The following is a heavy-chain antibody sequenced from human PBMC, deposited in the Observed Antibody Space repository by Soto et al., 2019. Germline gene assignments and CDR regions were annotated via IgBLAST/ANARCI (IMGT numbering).Heavy chain of an antibody. D-gene: IGHD3-10*01. CDR1: GFTFDDYA. CDR2: ISWNSGSM. Sequence: SLQLSCAASGFTFDDYAMHWVRQAPGKGLEWVSGISWNSGSMGYADSVKGRFTISRDNVKSSLYLQMNSLRAEDTALYYCAKDRYDYYGSESNYGMDVWGQGTTVTVSS. CDR3: AKDRYDYYGSESNYGMDV. V-gene: IGHV3-9*01. J-gene: IGHJ6*02.